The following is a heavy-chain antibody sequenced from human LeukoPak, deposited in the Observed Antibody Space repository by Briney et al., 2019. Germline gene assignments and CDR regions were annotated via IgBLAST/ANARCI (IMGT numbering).Heavy chain of an antibody. J-gene: IGHJ6*03. D-gene: IGHD1-7*01. CDR1: GYTFTGYY. Sequence: GASVKVSCKASGYTFTGYYMHWVRQAPGQGLEWMGIINPSGGSTSYAQKFQGRVTMTRDTSTSTVYMELSSLRSEDTAVYYCARAGVTGTRVYYYYYYMDVWGKGTTVTVSS. CDR2: INPSGGST. CDR3: ARAGVTGTRVYYYYYYMDV. V-gene: IGHV1-46*01.